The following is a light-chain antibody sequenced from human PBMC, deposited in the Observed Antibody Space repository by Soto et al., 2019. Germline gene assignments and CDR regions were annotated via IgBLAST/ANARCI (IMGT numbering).Light chain of an antibody. CDR1: SSNIGSNT. J-gene: IGLJ2*01. CDR3: AALDDSLNGVV. CDR2: SNN. Sequence: QSVLTQPPSASGTPGQRVTISCSGSSSNIGSNTVNWYQQLPGTAPKLLIYSNNQRPSGVPARFSGSKSGTSASLAISGLQSEDEADYYCAALDDSLNGVVFGGGTQLTVL. V-gene: IGLV1-44*01.